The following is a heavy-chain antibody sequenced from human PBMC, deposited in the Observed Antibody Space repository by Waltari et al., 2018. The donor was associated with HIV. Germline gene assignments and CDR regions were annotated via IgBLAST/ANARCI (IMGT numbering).Heavy chain of an antibody. J-gene: IGHJ4*02. CDR2: ITRYTANT. CDR3: TRGNIWGSYRYFDY. CDR1: GYPLISYH. D-gene: IGHD3-16*02. Sequence: QIRLFQSDHVVRKPGASVTISCPTSGYPLISYHVTWVRQSLGQRLDWMGGITRYTANTNYTRESQGRVTLTTDAAAATAYLELRDLRPDDTAMYFCTRGNIWGSYRYFDYWGPGTLVTVS. V-gene: IGHV1-18*01.